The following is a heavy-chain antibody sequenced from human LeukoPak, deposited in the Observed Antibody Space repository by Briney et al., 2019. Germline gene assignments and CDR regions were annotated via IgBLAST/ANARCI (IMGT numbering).Heavy chain of an antibody. D-gene: IGHD1-1*01. CDR2: ISNSGGGT. CDR1: GFTFSNYA. Sequence: GGSLRLSCAASGFTFSNYAMSWVRQAPGKGLEWVSGISNSGGGTFYADSVKGRFTISRDNSKNTLYLQVSSLRVEDTAVYHCARDNWNDVSGAFDIWGQRTMVTVSS. V-gene: IGHV3-23*01. J-gene: IGHJ3*02. CDR3: ARDNWNDVSGAFDI.